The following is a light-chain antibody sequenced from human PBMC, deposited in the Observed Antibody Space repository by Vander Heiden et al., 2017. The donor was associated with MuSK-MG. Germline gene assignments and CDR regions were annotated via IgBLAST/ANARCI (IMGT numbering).Light chain of an antibody. Sequence: DIQMTQSPSTLSASVGDRVTITCRASQSISSWLAWYQQKPGKAPKLLIYKASSLESGVPSRFSGSRSGTEFTLTISSLQPADFATYYCQQYNSYSRTFGQGTKVEIK. J-gene: IGKJ1*01. CDR1: QSISSW. CDR3: QQYNSYSRT. CDR2: KAS. V-gene: IGKV1-5*03.